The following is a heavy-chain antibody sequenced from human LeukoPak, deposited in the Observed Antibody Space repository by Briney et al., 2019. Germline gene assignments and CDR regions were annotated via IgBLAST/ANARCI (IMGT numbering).Heavy chain of an antibody. CDR3: ARGASGWYWIDY. D-gene: IGHD6-19*01. J-gene: IGHJ4*02. Sequence: ASETLSLTCTVSGGSISSYNWNWMRQPPGKGLGWIGNIYYTGSTNYNPSFKGRVTISVDTSKNQFSLKLSSVTAADTAVFYCARGASGWYWIDYWGLGTLVTVS. CDR1: GGSISSYN. V-gene: IGHV4-59*01. CDR2: IYYTGST.